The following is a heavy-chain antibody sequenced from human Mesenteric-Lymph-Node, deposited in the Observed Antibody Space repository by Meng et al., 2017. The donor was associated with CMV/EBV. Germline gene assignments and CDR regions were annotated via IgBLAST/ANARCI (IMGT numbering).Heavy chain of an antibody. CDR1: GFTFSSYS. CDR3: ATSLSPGAAFDV. CDR2: TNPSGSST. Sequence: GESLKISCEASGFTFSSYSMNWVRQAPGQGLEWMAITNPSGSSTVYAQKFQGGATMTRDTSTSTVYMELTSLRSEDTAVYFCATSLSPGAAFDVWGQGTMVTVSS. D-gene: IGHD7-27*01. J-gene: IGHJ3*01. V-gene: IGHV1-46*01.